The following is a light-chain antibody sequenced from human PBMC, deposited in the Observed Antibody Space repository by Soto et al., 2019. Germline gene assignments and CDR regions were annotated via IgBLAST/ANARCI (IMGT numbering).Light chain of an antibody. CDR2: DVN. CDR3: VSYAGGTYV. J-gene: IGLJ1*01. Sequence: QSVLTQLPSESGSPGQSVTISCTGPSIDVGGYTFVSCYQQPAGKAPKLMIYDVNKRPSGVPDRFSGSKSDNTASLTVSGLQAEDEADYYCVSYAGGTYVFGTGTKVTVL. V-gene: IGLV2-8*01. CDR1: SIDVGGYTF.